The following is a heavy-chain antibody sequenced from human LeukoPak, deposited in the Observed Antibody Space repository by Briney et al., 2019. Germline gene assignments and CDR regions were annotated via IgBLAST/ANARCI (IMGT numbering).Heavy chain of an antibody. CDR3: ASIVTNPEFAFDI. V-gene: IGHV1-2*07. CDR1: GYTGTGYD. CDR2: INPNSGGK. J-gene: IGHJ3*02. D-gene: IGHD2/OR15-2a*01. Sequence: GASVKGSCWTSGYTGTGYDMRGGRQAPGQGLEWMGWINPNSGGKNYAHKFQDRVTMTRDTSIRTAYMELSRLRSDDTAVYYCASIVTNPEFAFDIWGQGTMVTVSS.